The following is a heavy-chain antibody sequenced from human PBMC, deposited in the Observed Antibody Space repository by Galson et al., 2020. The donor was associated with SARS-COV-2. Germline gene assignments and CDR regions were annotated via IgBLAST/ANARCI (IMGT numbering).Heavy chain of an antibody. D-gene: IGHD1-26*01. Sequence: SETLSLTCTVSGGSISGYYWSWIRQPPGKGLEWIAYIYSSGSSNYSPSLKSRVTISIDTSKNQFSLRLTSVTAADPAVYYCARVVGATKGFDYGGRGTLVTVSS. J-gene: IGHJ4*02. CDR2: IYSSGSS. CDR3: ARVVGATKGFDY. CDR1: GGSISGYY. V-gene: IGHV4-59*13.